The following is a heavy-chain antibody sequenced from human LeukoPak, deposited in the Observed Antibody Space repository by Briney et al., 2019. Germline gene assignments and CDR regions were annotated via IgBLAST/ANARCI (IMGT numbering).Heavy chain of an antibody. D-gene: IGHD3-22*01. V-gene: IGHV1-2*02. CDR2: INPNSGGT. Sequence: ASVNVSCKASGYTFTGYYMHWVRQAPGQGLEWMGWINPNSGGTNYAQTFQGRVTMTRDTSISTAYMELSRLRSDDTAVYYCARDKGTDSSGYLDAFDIWGQGTMVTVSS. J-gene: IGHJ3*02. CDR1: GYTFTGYY. CDR3: ARDKGTDSSGYLDAFDI.